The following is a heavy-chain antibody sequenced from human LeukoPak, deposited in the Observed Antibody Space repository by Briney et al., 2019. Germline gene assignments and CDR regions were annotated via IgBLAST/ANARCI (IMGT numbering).Heavy chain of an antibody. J-gene: IGHJ4*02. CDR2: IADDGRAK. CDR1: GFTFRNYG. CDR3: AKEATWGEWYFDY. D-gene: IGHD3-10*01. Sequence: PGGSLRLSCVVSGFTFRNYGTHWVRQAPGKGLEWVAVIADDGRAKFYADSVKGRFTISRDNSKNTLYLQMNSLRAEDTAVYYCAKEATWGEWYFDYWGQGTLVTVSS. V-gene: IGHV3-30*18.